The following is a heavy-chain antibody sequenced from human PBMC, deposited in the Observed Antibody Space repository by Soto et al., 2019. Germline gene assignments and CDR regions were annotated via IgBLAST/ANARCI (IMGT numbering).Heavy chain of an antibody. CDR2: ISYDGSNK. CDR3: YGVTKRIKNRIVVVPAAIPPAMDV. CDR1: GFTFSSYA. V-gene: IGHV3-30-3*01. Sequence: GGSLRLSCAASGFTFSSYAMHWVRQAPGKGLEWVAVISYDGSNKYYADSVKGRFTITRDHSKNTLYLQMNSLRAEDTAVYYCYGVTKRIKNRIVVVPAAIPPAMDVWGQGTTVTVSS. J-gene: IGHJ6*02. D-gene: IGHD2-2*02.